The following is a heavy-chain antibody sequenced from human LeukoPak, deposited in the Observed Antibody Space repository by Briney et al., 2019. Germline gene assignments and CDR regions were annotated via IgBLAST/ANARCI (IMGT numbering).Heavy chain of an antibody. D-gene: IGHD3-22*01. CDR3: ARGPRITMIVGPFDY. CDR1: GGTFSSYA. V-gene: IGHV1-69*04. Sequence: SVKVSCKASGGTFSSYAISWVRQAPGQGLEWMGRIIPILGIANYAQKFQGRVTITADKSTSTAYMELSSLRSGDTAVYYCARGPRITMIVGPFDYWGQGTLVTVSS. CDR2: IIPILGIA. J-gene: IGHJ4*02.